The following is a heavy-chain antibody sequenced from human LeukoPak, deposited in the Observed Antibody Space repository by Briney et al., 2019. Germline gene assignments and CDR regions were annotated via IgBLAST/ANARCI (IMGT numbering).Heavy chain of an antibody. CDR2: IWYDGINK. CDR3: AKDLDSSGSLDY. CDR1: GFTFSSYD. Sequence: GGPLRLSCAASGFTFSSYDMHGLRQAPGKGLEGVAVIWYDGINKYYADSVKGRFTISRDNSKNTLYLQMNSLRAEDTAVYYCAKDLDSSGSLDYWGQGTLVTVSS. D-gene: IGHD3-22*01. J-gene: IGHJ4*02. V-gene: IGHV3-33*06.